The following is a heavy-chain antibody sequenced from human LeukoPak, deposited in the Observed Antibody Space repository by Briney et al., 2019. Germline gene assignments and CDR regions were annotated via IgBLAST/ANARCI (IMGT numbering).Heavy chain of an antibody. CDR2: ISWNSGSI. CDR3: AKDTLVGATTGAFDI. D-gene: IGHD1-26*01. V-gene: IGHV3-9*03. J-gene: IGHJ3*02. Sequence: GGSLRLSCAASGFTFDDYAMHWVRQAPGKGLEWVSGISWNSGSIGYADSVKGRFTISRDNAKNTLYLQMNSLRAEDMALYYCAKDTLVGATTGAFDIWGQGTMVTVSS. CDR1: GFTFDDYA.